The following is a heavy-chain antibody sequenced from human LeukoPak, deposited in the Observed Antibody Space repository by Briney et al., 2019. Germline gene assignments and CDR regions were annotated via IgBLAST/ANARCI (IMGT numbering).Heavy chain of an antibody. Sequence: GGSLRLSCAASGFTFSSYAMHWVRQAPGKGLEWVAVISYDGSNKYYADSVKGRFTISRDNSKNTLYLQMNSLRAEDTAVYYCARNFRDDYNNSFDYWGQGTLVTVSS. D-gene: IGHD5-24*01. CDR1: GFTFSSYA. CDR3: ARNFRDDYNNSFDY. CDR2: ISYDGSNK. V-gene: IGHV3-30*04. J-gene: IGHJ4*02.